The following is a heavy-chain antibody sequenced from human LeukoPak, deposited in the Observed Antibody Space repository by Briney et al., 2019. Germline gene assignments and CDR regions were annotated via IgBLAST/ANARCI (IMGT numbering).Heavy chain of an antibody. V-gene: IGHV5-10-1*01. CDR3: ARHLNIVVVVAAPDAFDI. CDR2: IDPSDSYT. CDR1: GYSFTSYW. Sequence: GESLKISCKGSGYSFTSYWISWVRQMPGKGLEWMGRIDPSDSYTNYSPSFQGHVTISADKSISTAYLQWSSLKASDTAMYYCARHLNIVVVVAAPDAFDIWGQGTMVTVSS. D-gene: IGHD2-15*01. J-gene: IGHJ3*02.